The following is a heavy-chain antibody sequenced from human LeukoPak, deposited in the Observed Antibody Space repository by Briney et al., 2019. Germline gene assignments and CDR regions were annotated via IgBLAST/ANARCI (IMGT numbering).Heavy chain of an antibody. CDR3: AVGHYYHSSGYLFDS. D-gene: IGHD3-22*01. V-gene: IGHV4-4*02. J-gene: IGHJ4*02. CDR2: IYHSGST. Sequence: PSGTLSLTCAVSGGSISSSNWWSWVRQPPGKGLEWIGEIYHSGSTNYNPSLKSRVTISVDKSKNQFSLKLSSVPAADTAVYYCAVGHYYHSSGYLFDSWGQGTLVTVSS. CDR1: GGSISSSNW.